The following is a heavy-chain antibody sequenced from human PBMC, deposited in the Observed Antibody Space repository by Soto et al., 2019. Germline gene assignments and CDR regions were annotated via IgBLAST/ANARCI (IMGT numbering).Heavy chain of an antibody. D-gene: IGHD3-22*01. J-gene: IGHJ4*02. V-gene: IGHV3-30*18. CDR1: GLTFSSYG. CDR3: AKDTYYHDSSGYYIFDY. Sequence: AGGSLRLSCAASGLTFSSYGMHWVRQAPGKGLEWVAVISYDGSNKNYADSVKGRFTISRDNSKNTVYLQMNSLRAEDTAVYYCAKDTYYHDSSGYYIFDYWGQGTLVTVSS. CDR2: ISYDGSNK.